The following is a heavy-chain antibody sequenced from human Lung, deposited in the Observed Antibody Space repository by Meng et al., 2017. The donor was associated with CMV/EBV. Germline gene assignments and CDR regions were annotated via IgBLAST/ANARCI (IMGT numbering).Heavy chain of an antibody. D-gene: IGHD3-9*01. CDR1: GGTFSNYP. V-gene: IGHV1-69*02. J-gene: IGHJ6*02. CDR2: FIPMFNIS. CDR3: ARGLRYFDWLSPSNYYYGMDV. Sequence: SVKVSXKTSGGTFSNYPINWVRQAPGQGLEWMGRFIPMFNISGFAQRFQGRISITADTSTSTGYMELSSLTSEDTAVYFCARGLRYFDWLSPSNYYYGMDVWGQGTPVXVSS.